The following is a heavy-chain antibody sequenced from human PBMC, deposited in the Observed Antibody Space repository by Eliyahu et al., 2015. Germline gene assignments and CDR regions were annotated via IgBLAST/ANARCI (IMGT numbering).Heavy chain of an antibody. Sequence: QVQLVQSGAEVKKSWVLGEGLLQGXWXHLXQLPXRVGXQAPGEGGEWMGGIIPIFGTGNYAQKFQGRVTITADESMSTAYMVLSSLTSEDTAVYYCARPSADGSGMSKPFDYWGQGTLVIVSS. J-gene: IGHJ4*02. CDR3: ARPSADGSGMSKPFDY. CDR2: IIPIFGTG. V-gene: IGHV1-69*01. D-gene: IGHD6-19*01. CDR1: XHLXQLP.